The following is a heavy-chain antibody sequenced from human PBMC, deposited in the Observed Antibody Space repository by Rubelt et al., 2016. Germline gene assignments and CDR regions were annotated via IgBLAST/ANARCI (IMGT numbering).Heavy chain of an antibody. D-gene: IGHD2-2*02. V-gene: IGHV3-74*01. CDR3: ARSGPDVVVPAAIRVEGDAFDI. CDR1: GFTFSSYW. J-gene: IGHJ3*02. CDR2: INSDGSST. Sequence: EVQLVESGGGLVQPGGSLRLSCAASGFTFSSYWMHWVRQAPGKVLVWVSRINSDGSSTSYADSVKGRFTISRDNAKNTLYLQMNSLRAEDTAVYYCARSGPDVVVPAAIRVEGDAFDIWGQGTMVTVSS.